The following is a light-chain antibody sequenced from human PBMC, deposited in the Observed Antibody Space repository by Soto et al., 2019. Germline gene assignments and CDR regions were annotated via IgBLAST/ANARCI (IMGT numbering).Light chain of an antibody. CDR2: GAS. CDR3: QQYGSSPWT. J-gene: IGKJ1*01. Sequence: IVLPKSLGALSLSPGGRWTLSRRASQIVSSSYLAWHQQKPGQASRLLIYGASSRATGIPDRFSGSGSGTDFTLTISRLEPEDFAVYYCQQYGSSPWTVGHGNKV. CDR1: QIVSSSY. V-gene: IGKV3-20*01.